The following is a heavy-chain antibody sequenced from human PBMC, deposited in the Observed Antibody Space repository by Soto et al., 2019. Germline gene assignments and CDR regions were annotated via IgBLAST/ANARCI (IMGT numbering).Heavy chain of an antibody. CDR2: IYSGGST. J-gene: IGHJ6*02. CDR1: GFTVSSNY. V-gene: IGHV3-53*01. Sequence: GGSLRLSCAASGFTVSSNYMSWVRQAPGKGLEWVSVIYSGGSTYYADSVKGRFTISRDNSKNTLYLQMNSLRAEDTAVYYCAKEMGYGDYEHYYYYGMDVWGQGTTVTVSS. CDR3: AKEMGYGDYEHYYYYGMDV. D-gene: IGHD4-17*01.